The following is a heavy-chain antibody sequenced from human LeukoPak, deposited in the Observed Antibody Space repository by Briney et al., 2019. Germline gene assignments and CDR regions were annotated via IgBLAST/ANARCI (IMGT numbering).Heavy chain of an antibody. Sequence: PGGPLRLSCAASGFTFSSYWMSWVRQAPGKGLEWVANIKQDGSEKYYVDSVKGRFTISRDNAKNSLYLQMNSLRAEDTAVYYCARAVLNYYDSSGLVDYWGQGTLVTVSS. J-gene: IGHJ4*02. D-gene: IGHD3-22*01. CDR3: ARAVLNYYDSSGLVDY. CDR1: GFTFSSYW. CDR2: IKQDGSEK. V-gene: IGHV3-7*01.